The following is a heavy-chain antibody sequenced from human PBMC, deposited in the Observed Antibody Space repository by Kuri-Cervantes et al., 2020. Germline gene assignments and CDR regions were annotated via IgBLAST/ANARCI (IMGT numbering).Heavy chain of an antibody. V-gene: IGHV3-74*01. CDR2: VKGDGNT. Sequence: GGSLRLSCEASGFIFSSLWMHWVRQVPGKGLVWVARVKGDGNTVYADFVRGRFTISRDNSKNTLYLQMNSLRAEDTAVYYCARVSYRHDAPGPPDYWGQGTLVTVSS. D-gene: IGHD2-2*02. CDR1: GFIFSSLW. J-gene: IGHJ4*02. CDR3: ARVSYRHDAPGPPDY.